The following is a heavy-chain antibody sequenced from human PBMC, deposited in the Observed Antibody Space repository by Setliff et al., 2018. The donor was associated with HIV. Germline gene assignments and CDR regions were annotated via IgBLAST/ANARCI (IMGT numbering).Heavy chain of an antibody. CDR1: GFAFSNYI. CDR3: ARETPDYNDSPCGFDF. J-gene: IGHJ3*01. V-gene: IGHV3-30*04. D-gene: IGHD4-17*01. Sequence: AGSLRLSCAPSGFAFSNYIMHWVRQAPGKGLEWLAVTSFRGTSEYYAGSVKGRFTISTDNSRGTMYLQMDSLRPEDTAVYYCARETPDYNDSPCGFDFWGQGTMVTVSS. CDR2: TSFRGTSE.